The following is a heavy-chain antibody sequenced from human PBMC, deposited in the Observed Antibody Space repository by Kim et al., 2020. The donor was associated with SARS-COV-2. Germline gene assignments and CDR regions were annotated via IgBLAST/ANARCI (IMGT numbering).Heavy chain of an antibody. CDR3: AKAWAAAGLYRKMDV. CDR1: GFTFSSYA. CDR2: ISGSGGST. D-gene: IGHD6-13*01. J-gene: IGHJ6*02. Sequence: GGSLRLSCAASGFTFSSYAMSWVRQAPGKGLEWVSAISGSGGSTYYADSVKGRFTISRDNSKNTLYLQMNSLRAEDTAVYYCAKAWAAAGLYRKMDVWGQGTTVTVSS. V-gene: IGHV3-23*01.